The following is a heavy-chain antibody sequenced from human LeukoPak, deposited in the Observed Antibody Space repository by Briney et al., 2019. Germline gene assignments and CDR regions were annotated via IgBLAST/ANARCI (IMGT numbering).Heavy chain of an antibody. J-gene: IGHJ3*01. Sequence: SGGTLRLSCAASGFTFSSYAMSWVRQAPGKGLEWVSAISGSGGSTYYADSVMGRFTISRDNAKNILHLQMDSLRAEDTATYYCAMMIDISGPRWGQGTMVTVSS. V-gene: IGHV3-23*01. CDR2: ISGSGGST. CDR3: AMMIDISGPR. D-gene: IGHD3-22*01. CDR1: GFTFSSYA.